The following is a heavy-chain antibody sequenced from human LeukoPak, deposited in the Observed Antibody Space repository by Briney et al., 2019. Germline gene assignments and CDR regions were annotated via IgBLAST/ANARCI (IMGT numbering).Heavy chain of an antibody. CDR1: AYTFTSYG. Sequence: ASVTVSSKAYAYTFTSYGIGWERPAPRQGLEWIEWISAYNGNTNYAQKLQGRVTITTDTSTSTAYLELRSLRSDDTAVYYCAREEWSSYHRTYWFDPWGQGTLVTVSS. D-gene: IGHD3-10*01. J-gene: IGHJ5*02. CDR3: AREEWSSYHRTYWFDP. CDR2: ISAYNGNT. V-gene: IGHV1-18*01.